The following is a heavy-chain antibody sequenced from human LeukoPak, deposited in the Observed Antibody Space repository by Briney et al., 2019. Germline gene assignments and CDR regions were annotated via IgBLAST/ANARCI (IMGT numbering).Heavy chain of an antibody. V-gene: IGHV1-8*03. D-gene: IGHD3-3*01. Sequence: ASVKVSCKASGYTFTSYDINWVRQATGQGLEWMGWMNPNSGNTGYAQRFQGRVTITRNTSISTAYMELSRLRSDDTAVYYCARTPIFGVVTTGAYFDYWGQGTLVTVSS. J-gene: IGHJ4*02. CDR3: ARTPIFGVVTTGAYFDY. CDR2: MNPNSGNT. CDR1: GYTFTSYD.